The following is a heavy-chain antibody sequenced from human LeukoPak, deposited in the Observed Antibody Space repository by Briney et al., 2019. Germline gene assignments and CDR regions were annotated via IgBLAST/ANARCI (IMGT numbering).Heavy chain of an antibody. D-gene: IGHD3-3*01. Sequence: SVKVSCKASGGTCTKYTISWVRQRPGHGLEWMGGITPLFGTANYAQKFQGRVTMTGDTSTDTAYMELSSLRSEDTAVYYCARTMYYDFWSGTLPFDYWGQGTLVTVSS. CDR3: ARTMYYDFWSGTLPFDY. V-gene: IGHV1-69*06. CDR2: ITPLFGTA. CDR1: GGTCTKYT. J-gene: IGHJ4*02.